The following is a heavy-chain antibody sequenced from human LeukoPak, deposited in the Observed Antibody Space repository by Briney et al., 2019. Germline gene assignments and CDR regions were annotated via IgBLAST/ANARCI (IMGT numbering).Heavy chain of an antibody. J-gene: IGHJ1*01. CDR3: AKDQGIYGLAEYLQH. CDR1: GFTFSSYG. D-gene: IGHD6-13*01. CDR2: ISGSGGST. V-gene: IGHV3-23*01. Sequence: GGSLRLSCSASGFTFSSYGMHWVGQAPGKGLEWVAVISGSGGSTYYADSVKGRFTISRDNSKNTLYLQTNSLRAEDTAVYYCAKDQGIYGLAEYLQHWGQGTLVTVSS.